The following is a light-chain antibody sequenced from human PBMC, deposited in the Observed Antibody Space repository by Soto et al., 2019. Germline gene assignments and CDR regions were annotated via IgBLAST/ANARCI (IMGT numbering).Light chain of an antibody. Sequence: QSALTQPASVSGSPGQSITISCTGTSSDVGSYNLVSWYQQHPGKAPKLMIYEGSKRPSGVSNRFSGSKSGNTASLTISGLQAEDEADYYCCSYAGSSTFSVGFGGGTKLTVL. CDR2: EGS. V-gene: IGLV2-23*03. J-gene: IGLJ2*01. CDR3: CSYAGSSTFSVG. CDR1: SSDVGSYNL.